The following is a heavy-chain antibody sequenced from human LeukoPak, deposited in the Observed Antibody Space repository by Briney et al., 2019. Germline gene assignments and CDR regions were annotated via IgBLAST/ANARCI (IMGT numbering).Heavy chain of an antibody. CDR3: ARDGAKWFGELLYYFDY. CDR1: GFTFSSYA. D-gene: IGHD3-10*01. CDR2: ISSNGDST. Sequence: GGSLRLSCAASGFTFSSYAMHWVRQAPGKGLEYVSAISSNGDSTYYANSVKGRFTISRDNSKNTLFLQMGSLRAEDTAVYYCARDGAKWFGELLYYFDYWGQGTLVTVSS. J-gene: IGHJ4*02. V-gene: IGHV3-64*01.